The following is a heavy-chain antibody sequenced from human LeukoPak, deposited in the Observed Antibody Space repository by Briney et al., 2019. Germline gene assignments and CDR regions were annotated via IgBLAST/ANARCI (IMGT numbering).Heavy chain of an antibody. D-gene: IGHD5-24*01. CDR3: TRGSAQFGMDV. Sequence: GGSLRLSCTASGFTFGDYAMSWVRQAPGKGLEWVGSIRSKAYGGTTEYAASVKGRFTISRDDSKSIAYLQMNSLKTEDTAVYYCTRGSAQFGMDVWGQGTTVTVSS. CDR1: GFTFGDYA. V-gene: IGHV3-49*04. J-gene: IGHJ6*02. CDR2: IRSKAYGGTT.